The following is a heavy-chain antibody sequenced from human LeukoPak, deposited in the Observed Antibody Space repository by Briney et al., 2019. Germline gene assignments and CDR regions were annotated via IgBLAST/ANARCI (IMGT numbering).Heavy chain of an antibody. J-gene: IGHJ4*02. V-gene: IGHV1-18*01. Sequence: GASVKVSCKASGYTFTSYGISWVRQAPGQGLEWIGWISAYNGNTNYAQKLQGRVTMTTDTSTSTAYMELRSLRSDDTAVYYCARGRLQDTAAATIAYLLDDYWGQGTQVTVSS. CDR2: ISAYNGNT. CDR3: ARGRLQDTAAATIAYLLDDY. D-gene: IGHD6-13*01. CDR1: GYTFTSYG.